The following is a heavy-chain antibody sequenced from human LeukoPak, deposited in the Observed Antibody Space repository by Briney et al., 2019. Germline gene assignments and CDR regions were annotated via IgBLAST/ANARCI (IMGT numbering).Heavy chain of an antibody. J-gene: IGHJ4*02. CDR3: ARHAQVRLL. V-gene: IGHV4-39*01. Sequence: SETLSLTCTVSGGSISSGPYFWGWIRQPPGKGLEWIASVSYSGTTYYNPSLKSRVTISVDTSKNQLSLKLSSVTAADTAVYYCARHAQVRLLWGQGTPVTVSS. CDR2: VSYSGTT. D-gene: IGHD5-18*01. CDR1: GGSISSGPYF.